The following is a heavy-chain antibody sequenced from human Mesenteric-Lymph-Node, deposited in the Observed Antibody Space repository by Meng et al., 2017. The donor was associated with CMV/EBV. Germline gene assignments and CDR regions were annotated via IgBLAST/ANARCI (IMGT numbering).Heavy chain of an antibody. D-gene: IGHD6-13*01. CDR2: INPNSGGT. Sequence: SCKASGYTCTGYYMHWVRQAPGQGLEWMGRINPNSGGTNYAQKLQGRVTMTTDTSTSTAYMELRSLRSDDTAVYYCARDYSSSWYDYWGQGTLVTVSS. CDR3: ARDYSSSWYDY. CDR1: GYTCTGYY. V-gene: IGHV1-2*06. J-gene: IGHJ4*02.